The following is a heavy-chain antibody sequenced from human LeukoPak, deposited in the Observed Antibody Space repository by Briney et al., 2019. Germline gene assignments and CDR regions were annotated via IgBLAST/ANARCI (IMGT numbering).Heavy chain of an antibody. Sequence: QTGGSLRLSCAASGFTFSSYAMHWVRQAPGKGLEYVSAISSNGGSTYYANSVKGRFTISRDNSKNTLYLQMGSLRAEDMAVYYCARDPTDGYIEWYFDLWGRGTLVTVSS. J-gene: IGHJ2*01. V-gene: IGHV3-64*01. CDR2: ISSNGGST. D-gene: IGHD5-18*01. CDR1: GFTFSSYA. CDR3: ARDPTDGYIEWYFDL.